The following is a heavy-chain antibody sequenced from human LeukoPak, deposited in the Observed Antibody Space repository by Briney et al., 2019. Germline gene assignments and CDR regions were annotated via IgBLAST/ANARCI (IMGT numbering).Heavy chain of an antibody. D-gene: IGHD6-13*01. CDR2: ISSSSSTI. J-gene: IGHJ4*02. V-gene: IGHV3-48*01. Sequence: GGSLRLSCAASGFTFSTYGMNWVRQAPGKGLEWVSYISSSSSTIYYADSVKGRFTISRDNAKNSLYLQLNSLRAEDTALYYCAKTGGIAAAHWGQGTLVTVSS. CDR3: AKTGGIAAAH. CDR1: GFTFSTYG.